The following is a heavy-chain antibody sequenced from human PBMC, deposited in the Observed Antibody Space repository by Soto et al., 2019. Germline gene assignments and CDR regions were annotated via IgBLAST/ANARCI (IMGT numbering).Heavy chain of an antibody. CDR3: AKDPPGGLVRLIFDH. J-gene: IGHJ4*02. D-gene: IGHD6-6*01. CDR2: ISGSGGST. CDR1: GFTFSSYA. Sequence: GGSLRLSCAASGFTFSSYAMRWVRQAPGKGLVWVSAISGSGGSTYYADSVKGRFTISRDNSKNTLYLQMTSLRAEATAVYYCAKDPPGGLVRLIFDHWGQGTLVTVSS. V-gene: IGHV3-23*01.